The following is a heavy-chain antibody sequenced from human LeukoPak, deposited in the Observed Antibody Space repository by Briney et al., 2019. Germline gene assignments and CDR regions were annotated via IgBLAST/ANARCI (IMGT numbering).Heavy chain of an antibody. CDR2: IYNIGCT. CDR3: ARNTSAWSPLGETQSAPHCFDS. Sequence: PSETLSLTCGVSGNFISRGYYWAWIRQPPGKGLEWIGSIYNIGCTYYNPSLKSRTMSIDTSKNQFSLKLSSVTAADTAVYYCARNTSAWSPLGETQSAPHCFDSWGQGTLVTVSS. CDR1: GNFISRGYY. V-gene: IGHV4-38-2*01. J-gene: IGHJ4*02. D-gene: IGHD6-19*01.